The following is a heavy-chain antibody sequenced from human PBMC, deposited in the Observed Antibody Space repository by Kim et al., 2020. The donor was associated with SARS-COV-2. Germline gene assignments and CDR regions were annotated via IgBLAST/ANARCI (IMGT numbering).Heavy chain of an antibody. CDR3: ARDSKVAAAGKGTDY. V-gene: IGHV1-18*01. Sequence: QKLQGRVTMTTDTSTSTAYMELRSLRSDDTAVYYCARDSKVAAAGKGTDYWGQGTLVTVSS. J-gene: IGHJ4*02. D-gene: IGHD6-13*01.